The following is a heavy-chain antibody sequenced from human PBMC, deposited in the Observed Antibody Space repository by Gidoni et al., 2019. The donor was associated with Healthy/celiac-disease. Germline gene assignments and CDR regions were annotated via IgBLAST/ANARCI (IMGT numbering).Heavy chain of an antibody. J-gene: IGHJ6*03. CDR1: GYTFTSYG. V-gene: IGHV1-18*01. Sequence: QVQLVQSGAEVRKPGALVKVSCKASGYTFTSYGISWVRQAPGQGLEWMGWISAYNGSTNYAQKLQGRVTMTTDTSTSTAYMELRSLRSDDTAVYYCARSAVPVVMHYYYYYMDVWGKGTTVTVS. CDR2: ISAYNGST. CDR3: ARSAVPVVMHYYYYYMDV. D-gene: IGHD2-2*01.